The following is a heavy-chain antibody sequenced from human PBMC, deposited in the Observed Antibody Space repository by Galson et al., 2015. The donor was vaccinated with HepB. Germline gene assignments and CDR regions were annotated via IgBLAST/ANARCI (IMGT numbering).Heavy chain of an antibody. J-gene: IGHJ4*02. D-gene: IGHD5-12*01. CDR2: IQLNNGDT. CDR3: ARDPYDSTPLDY. V-gene: IGHV1-2*02. Sequence: SVKVSCKASGFTFTDYYNHWVRQAPGQGLEWMGWIQLNNGDTKYAPKFQGRVTMTRDTPISTAYMDLRGLTPDDTAVYYCARDPYDSTPLDYWGQGTLVTVSS. CDR1: GFTFTDYY.